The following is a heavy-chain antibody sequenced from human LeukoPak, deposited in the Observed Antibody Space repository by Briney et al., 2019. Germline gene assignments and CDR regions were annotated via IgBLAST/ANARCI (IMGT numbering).Heavy chain of an antibody. CDR3: AGTHGSYYFDY. V-gene: IGHV4-59*08. D-gene: IGHD1-26*01. CDR2: IYYSGNT. J-gene: IGHJ4*02. Sequence: SETLSLTCTVSSGSISSYYWSWIRQPPGKGLEWIGYIYYSGNTNYNPSLKSRVTISVDTSKNQFSLKLSSVTAADTAVYYCAGTHGSYYFDYWGQGTLVTVSS. CDR1: SGSISSYY.